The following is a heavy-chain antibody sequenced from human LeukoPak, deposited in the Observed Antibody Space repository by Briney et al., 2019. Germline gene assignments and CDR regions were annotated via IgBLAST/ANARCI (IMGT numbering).Heavy chain of an antibody. CDR2: IYYSGST. Sequence: SETLSLTCTVSGGSISSYYWSWIRQPPGKGLEWIGYIYYSGSTNYNPSLKSRVTISVDTYKNQFSLKLSSVTAADTAVYYCARQVTLGGNYDFDYWGQGTLVTVSS. V-gene: IGHV4-59*08. D-gene: IGHD4-23*01. J-gene: IGHJ4*02. CDR3: ARQVTLGGNYDFDY. CDR1: GGSISSYY.